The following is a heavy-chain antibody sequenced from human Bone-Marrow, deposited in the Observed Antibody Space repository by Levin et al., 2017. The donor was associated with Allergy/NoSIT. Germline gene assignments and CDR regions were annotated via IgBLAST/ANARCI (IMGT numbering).Heavy chain of an antibody. CDR1: GFTFSSYW. D-gene: IGHD5-24*01. V-gene: IGHV3-7*01. J-gene: IGHJ4*02. CDR3: ARSSDGLDY. Sequence: GGSLRLSCAASGFTFSSYWMTWVRQAPGKGLECVATIKHDGTGSFYADSVKGRFTLSRDDAQNLVYLQMNSLRAEDTAVYYCARSSDGLDYWGQGTLVTVSS. CDR2: IKHDGTGS.